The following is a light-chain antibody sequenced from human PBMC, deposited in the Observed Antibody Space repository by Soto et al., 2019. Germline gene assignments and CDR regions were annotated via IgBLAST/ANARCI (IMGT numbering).Light chain of an antibody. Sequence: DAVMTQSPLSLPVILGQPASISCRSSQSLVYNDGNTYLNWFQQRPGQSPGRLVYEVSNWDSGVPDRFSGSGSGTDLTLKISRVEDEDLGVYYYKQGTHWLGTFGPGTKVEIK. V-gene: IGKV2D-30*01. CDR3: KQGTHWLGT. J-gene: IGKJ1*01. CDR2: EVS. CDR1: QSLVYNDGNTY.